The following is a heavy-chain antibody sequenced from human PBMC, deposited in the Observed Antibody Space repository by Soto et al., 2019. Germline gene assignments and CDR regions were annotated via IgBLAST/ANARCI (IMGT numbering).Heavy chain of an antibody. CDR2: IYPGDSDT. CDR3: ARLDYYYYGMDV. Sequence: GESLNLSCTGSGYPFTSHSIGWVRQMPGKGLEWMGIIYPGDSDTRYSPSFQGQVTISADKSISTAYLQWSSLKASDTAMYYCARLDYYYYGMDVWVQGTTVTVS. V-gene: IGHV5-51*01. CDR1: GYPFTSHS. J-gene: IGHJ6*02.